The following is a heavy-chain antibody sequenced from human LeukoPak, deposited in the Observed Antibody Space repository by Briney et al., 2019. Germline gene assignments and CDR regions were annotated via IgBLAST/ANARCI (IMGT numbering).Heavy chain of an antibody. D-gene: IGHD3-16*01. CDR2: IYYSGST. J-gene: IGHJ4*02. Sequence: SETLSLTCTVSGGSISSYYWGWIRQPPGKGLEWIGSIYYSGSTYYNPSLKSRVTISVDTSKNQFSLKLSSVTAADTAVYYCAGYDYVWGSYALWGQGTLVTVSS. V-gene: IGHV4-39*07. CDR1: GGSISSYY. CDR3: AGYDYVWGSYAL.